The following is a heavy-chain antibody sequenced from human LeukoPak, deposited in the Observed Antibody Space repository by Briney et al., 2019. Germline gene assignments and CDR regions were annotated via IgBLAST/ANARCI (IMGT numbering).Heavy chain of an antibody. D-gene: IGHD2-2*02. V-gene: IGHV3-23*01. CDR1: GFTFNIYA. Sequence: GGSLRLSCAASGFTFNIYAMSWVRQAPGKGLEWVSGISAGGVSTYYTDSVKGRFTISRDNSKNTLYLHMNSLRAEDTAVYYCARRTDYCSGTSCYTGDYWGQGTLVTVSS. J-gene: IGHJ4*02. CDR2: ISAGGVST. CDR3: ARRTDYCSGTSCYTGDY.